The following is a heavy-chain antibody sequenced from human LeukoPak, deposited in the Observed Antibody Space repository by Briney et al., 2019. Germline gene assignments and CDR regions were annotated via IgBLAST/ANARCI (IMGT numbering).Heavy chain of an antibody. CDR2: ISSSSST. J-gene: IGHJ6*03. V-gene: IGHV3-69-1*01. CDR3: ARSAPAAAGTGPMDV. D-gene: IGHD6-13*01. CDR1: GGSISSYY. Sequence: ETLSLTCTVSGGSISSYYWSWVRQAPGKGLEWVSSISSSSSTNYADSVKGRFTISRDNAKNSLYLQMNSLRAEDTTVYYCARSAPAAAGTGPMDVWGKGTTVTVSS.